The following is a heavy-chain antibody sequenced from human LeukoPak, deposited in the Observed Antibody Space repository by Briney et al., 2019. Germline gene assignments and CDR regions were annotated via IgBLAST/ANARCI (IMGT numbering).Heavy chain of an antibody. CDR1: GGSISSGSYY. CDR3: ARDRGGCSGGSCYPLDAFDI. Sequence: SQTLSLTCTVSGGSISSGSYYWSWIRQPAGKGLEWIGRIYTSGSTNYNPSLKSRVTISVDTSKNQFSLKLSSVTAADTAVYYCARDRGGCSGGSCYPLDAFDIWGQGTMVTVSS. D-gene: IGHD2-15*01. V-gene: IGHV4-61*02. CDR2: IYTSGST. J-gene: IGHJ3*02.